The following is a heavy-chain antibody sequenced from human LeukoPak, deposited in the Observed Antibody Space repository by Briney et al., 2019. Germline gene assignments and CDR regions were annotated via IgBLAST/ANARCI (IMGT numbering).Heavy chain of an antibody. V-gene: IGHV3-23*01. Sequence: HTGGSLRLSCAASGFTFSSYAMSWVRQAPGKGLEWVSAISGSGGSTYYADSVKGRFTISRDNSKNTLYLEMNTLRTEDTALYYCARDPSLGYYYYMDVWGKGTTVTVSS. D-gene: IGHD3-16*01. CDR1: GFTFSSYA. CDR3: ARDPSLGYYYYMDV. CDR2: ISGSGGST. J-gene: IGHJ6*03.